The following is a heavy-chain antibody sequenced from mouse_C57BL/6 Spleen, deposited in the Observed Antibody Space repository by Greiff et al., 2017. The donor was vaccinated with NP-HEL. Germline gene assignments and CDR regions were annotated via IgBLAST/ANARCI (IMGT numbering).Heavy chain of an antibody. CDR3: VRLTGTGAFDY. Sequence: EVQGVESGGGLVQPKGSLKLSCAASGFSFNTYAMNWVRQAPGKGVEWVARIRSKSNNYATYYADSVKDRFTISRDDSESMLYLQMNNLKTEETAMYYCVRLTGTGAFDYWGQGTTLTVSS. CDR2: IRSKSNNYAT. J-gene: IGHJ2*01. D-gene: IGHD4-1*01. V-gene: IGHV10-1*01. CDR1: GFSFNTYA.